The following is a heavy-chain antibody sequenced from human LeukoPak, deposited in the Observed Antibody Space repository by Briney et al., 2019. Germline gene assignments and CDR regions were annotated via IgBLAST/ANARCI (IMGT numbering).Heavy chain of an antibody. CDR1: GFTFSSCA. V-gene: IGHV3-23*01. D-gene: IGHD3-3*01. CDR2: IIGSGDRT. J-gene: IGHJ4*02. Sequence: GGSLRLSCAASGFTFSSCAMSWVRQAPGKGLEWVSGIIGSGDRTYYADSVKGGFTISRDNSKNTLSLQMTSLRAEDTAVYYCAKDYDFWSGYYPLWGQGTLVTVSS. CDR3: AKDYDFWSGYYPL.